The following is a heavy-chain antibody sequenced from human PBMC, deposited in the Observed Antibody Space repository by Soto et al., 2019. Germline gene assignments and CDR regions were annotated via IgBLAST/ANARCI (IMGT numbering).Heavy chain of an antibody. Sequence: QLQLQESGPGLVKPSETLSLTCTVSGDSISTRSNYWAWIRQPPGQGLEWIGSIYYTGGTYYNPSLKSRVALCLDTSKNQFSLNLNSVTAAETAVYYCAREGPPIRAHNPPEYFQHWGQGTPVTVSS. V-gene: IGHV4-39*02. CDR3: AREGPPIRAHNPPEYFQH. CDR2: IYYTGGT. J-gene: IGHJ1*01. CDR1: GDSISTRSNY.